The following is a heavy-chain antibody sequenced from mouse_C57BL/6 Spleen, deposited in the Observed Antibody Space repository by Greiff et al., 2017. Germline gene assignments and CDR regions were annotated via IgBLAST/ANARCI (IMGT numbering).Heavy chain of an antibody. D-gene: IGHD2-5*01. CDR3: ASEGAYYSNHEGFAY. J-gene: IGHJ3*01. V-gene: IGHV3-6*01. CDR1: GYSITSGYY. CDR2: ISYDGSN. Sequence: EVQLQQSGPGLVKPSQSLSLTCSVTGYSITSGYYWNWIRQFPGNKLEWMGYISYDGSNNYNPSLKNRISITRDTSKNQFFLKLNSVTTEDTATYYCASEGAYYSNHEGFAYWGQGTLVTVSA.